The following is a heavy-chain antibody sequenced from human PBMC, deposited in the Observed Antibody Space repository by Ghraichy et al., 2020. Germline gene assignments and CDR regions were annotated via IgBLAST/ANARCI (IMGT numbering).Heavy chain of an antibody. CDR3: ARGGYYGLGMRYFEL. D-gene: IGHD3-10*01. J-gene: IGHJ2*01. CDR1: GFTFSSYS. Sequence: GESLNISCAASGFTFSSYSMNWVRQAPGKGLEWVSYISSSSSTIYYADSVKGRFTISRDNAKNTLFLQMNSLGAEDMAVYYCARGGYYGLGMRYFELWGRGTPVTVSS. V-gene: IGHV3-48*04. CDR2: ISSSSSTI.